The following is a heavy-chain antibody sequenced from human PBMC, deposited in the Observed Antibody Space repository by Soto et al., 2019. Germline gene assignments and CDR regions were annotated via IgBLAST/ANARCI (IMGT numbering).Heavy chain of an antibody. CDR3: ARGDRGGFDL. CDR1: GFTFYYYW. J-gene: IGHJ3*01. V-gene: IGHV3-74*01. D-gene: IGHD3-10*01. Sequence: TGGSLRLSCAASGFTFYYYWMHWVRQAPGKGLVWVSRVHSDGTTTTYADSVKGRFTISRDNARNTVSLQMSSLRAEDTAIYYCARGDRGGFDLWGHGTVVTVSS. CDR2: VHSDGTTT.